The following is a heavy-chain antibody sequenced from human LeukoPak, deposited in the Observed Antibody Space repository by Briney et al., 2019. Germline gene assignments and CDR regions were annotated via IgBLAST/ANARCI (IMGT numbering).Heavy chain of an antibody. CDR1: GGSFSGYY. CDR3: ARFVRHNFYDSSGYYYFDY. D-gene: IGHD3-22*01. CDR2: INHSGST. V-gene: IGHV4-34*01. Sequence: SETLSLTCAVYGGSFSGYYWSWIRKPPGKGLEWIGEINHSGSTNYNPSLQSRVTISVDTSKNQFSLKLSSVTAADTAVYYCARFVRHNFYDSSGYYYFDYWGQGTLVTVSS. J-gene: IGHJ4*02.